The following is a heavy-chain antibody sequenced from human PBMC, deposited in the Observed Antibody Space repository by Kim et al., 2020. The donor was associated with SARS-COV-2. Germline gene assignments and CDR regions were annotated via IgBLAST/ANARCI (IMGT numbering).Heavy chain of an antibody. J-gene: IGHJ4*02. D-gene: IGHD6-19*01. CDR1: GYTFTSYY. V-gene: IGHV1-46*01. Sequence: ASVKVSCKASGYTFTSYYMHWVRQAPGQGLEWMGIINPSGGSTSYAQKFQGRVTMTRDTSTSTVYMELSSLRSEDTAVYYCARDLRGVAVAGETKDYWGQGTLVTVSS. CDR3: ARDLRGVAVAGETKDY. CDR2: INPSGGST.